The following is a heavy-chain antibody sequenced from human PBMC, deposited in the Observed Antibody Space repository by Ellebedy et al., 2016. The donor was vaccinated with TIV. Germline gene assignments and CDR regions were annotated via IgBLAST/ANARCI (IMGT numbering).Heavy chain of an antibody. D-gene: IGHD3-10*01. V-gene: IGHV4-34*01. Sequence: SETLSLXXTVYGASFSGHYWSWIRQPPGKGLEWIGEVNPSGSTNYNPSLKSRLTVSLDTSKNQFSLKLTSVTAADTAVYYCAGGDYHGSVSYLRYWGQGTPVTVSS. J-gene: IGHJ4*02. CDR1: GASFSGHY. CDR2: VNPSGST. CDR3: AGGDYHGSVSYLRY.